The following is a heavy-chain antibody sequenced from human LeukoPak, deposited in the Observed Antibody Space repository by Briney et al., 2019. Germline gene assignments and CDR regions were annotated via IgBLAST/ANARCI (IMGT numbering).Heavy chain of an antibody. J-gene: IGHJ4*02. CDR3: ARGVDYYDPIDY. Sequence: ASVKVSCKASGYTFTSYDINWVRQAPGQGLEWMGWINPNSGGTNYAQKFQGRVTMTRDTSISTAYMELSRLRSDDTAVYYCARGVDYYDPIDYWGQGTLVTVSS. CDR1: GYTFTSYD. CDR2: INPNSGGT. D-gene: IGHD3-22*01. V-gene: IGHV1-2*02.